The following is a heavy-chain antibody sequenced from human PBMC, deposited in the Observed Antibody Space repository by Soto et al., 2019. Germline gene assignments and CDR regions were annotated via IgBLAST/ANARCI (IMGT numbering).Heavy chain of an antibody. V-gene: IGHV4-39*01. CDR2: IYYSGST. J-gene: IGHJ4*02. D-gene: IGHD3-10*01. Sequence: SETLSLTCTVSGGSISSSSYYWGWIRQPPGKGLEWIGSIYYSGSTYYNPSLKSRVTISVDTSKNQFSLKLSSVTAADTAVYYCAKISYGSGSYYDYWGQGTLVTVSS. CDR3: AKISYGSGSYYDY. CDR1: GGSISSSSYY.